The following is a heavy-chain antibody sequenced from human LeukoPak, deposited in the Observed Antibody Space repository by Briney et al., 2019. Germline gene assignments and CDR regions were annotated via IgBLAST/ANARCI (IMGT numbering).Heavy chain of an antibody. CDR2: ICYSGST. J-gene: IGHJ4*02. D-gene: IGHD4-17*01. Sequence: PSETLSLTCTVSGVSITSYYWSWIRQPPGKGLGWIGSICYSGSTNYNPSLKSRLTISVDATKCQFSLKLSSVTATDTAVYYCASLTTVTQVYFDSWGEGTLVTVSA. CDR1: GVSITSYY. V-gene: IGHV4-59*08. CDR3: ASLTTVTQVYFDS.